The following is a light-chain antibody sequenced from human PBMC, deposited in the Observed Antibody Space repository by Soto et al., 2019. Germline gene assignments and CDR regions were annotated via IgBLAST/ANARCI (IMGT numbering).Light chain of an antibody. J-gene: IGLJ7*01. CDR3: YSYAGRSTSV. CDR1: SSDVGGYNY. CDR2: EDD. V-gene: IGLV2-8*01. Sequence: QSALTQPPSASGSPGQSVTISCTGTSSDVGGYNYVSWYQQHPGKAPKLMISEDDERPSGVSNRFSGSKSGNTASLTISGLQAEDEADYYCYSYAGRSTSVFGGGTQLTVL.